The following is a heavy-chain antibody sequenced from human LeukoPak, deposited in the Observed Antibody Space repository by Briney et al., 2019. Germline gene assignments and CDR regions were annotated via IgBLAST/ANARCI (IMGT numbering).Heavy chain of an antibody. CDR2: IYTSGST. V-gene: IGHV4-61*02. CDR3: ARDLNYYDSSGYYYTSGDYNWFDP. Sequence: PSQTLSLTCTVSGGSISSGGYYWSWIRQPAGKGLEWIGRIYTSGSTNYNPSLKSRVTMSVDTSKNQFSLKLSSVTAADTAVYYCARDLNYYDSSGYYYTSGDYNWFDPWGQGTLVTVSS. CDR1: GGSISSGGYY. J-gene: IGHJ5*02. D-gene: IGHD3-22*01.